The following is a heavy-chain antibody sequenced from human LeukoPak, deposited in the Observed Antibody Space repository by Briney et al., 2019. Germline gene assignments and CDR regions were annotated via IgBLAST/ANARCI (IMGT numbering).Heavy chain of an antibody. V-gene: IGHV3-21*01. J-gene: IGHJ4*02. CDR2: MSSGGGL. CDR3: AREGCSGGSCYFDY. D-gene: IGHD2-15*01. CDR1: GFSLSTYS. Sequence: SLRLSCAASGFSLSTYSMSWLRQAPGKGLEWVSTMSSGGGLYYADSVKGRFTISRDNAKNSLYLQMNSLRAEDTAVYYCAREGCSGGSCYFDYWGQGTLVTVSS.